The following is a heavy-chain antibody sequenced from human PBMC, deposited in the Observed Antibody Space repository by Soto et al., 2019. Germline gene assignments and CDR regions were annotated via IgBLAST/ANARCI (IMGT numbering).Heavy chain of an antibody. CDR1: GGTFSSYA. J-gene: IGHJ4*02. D-gene: IGHD3-22*01. V-gene: IGHV1-69*06. CDR2: IIPIFGTT. Sequence: ASVKVSCKASGGTFSSYAIGWVRQAPGQGLEWTGGIIPIFGTTNSAQKFQGRVTITADKSESTAYMELSSLRSEDKAVYYCSRGGYYDISGTYYFDYWGQGALVTVSS. CDR3: SRGGYYDISGTYYFDY.